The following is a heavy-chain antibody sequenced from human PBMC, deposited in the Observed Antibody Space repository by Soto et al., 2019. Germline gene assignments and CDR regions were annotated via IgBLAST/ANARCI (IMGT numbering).Heavy chain of an antibody. D-gene: IGHD6-6*01. CDR2: IYYGGST. V-gene: IGHV4-30-4*01. CDR3: ATSEYSSLSVNRFDP. Sequence: PSETLSLTCTVSGGSISSANYYWSWIRQPPGKGLEWIGYIYYGGSTYYNPSLRSRVTISLDTPKNQFSLRLRSVTAADMAVYYCATSEYSSLSVNRFDPWGQEALVTVSS. CDR1: GGSISSANYY. J-gene: IGHJ5*02.